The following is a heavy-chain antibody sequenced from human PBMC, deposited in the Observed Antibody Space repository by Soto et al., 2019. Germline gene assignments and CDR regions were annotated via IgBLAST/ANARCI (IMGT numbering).Heavy chain of an antibody. CDR3: ARDAEADSSSWYKYFDY. CDR2: INAGNGNT. J-gene: IGHJ4*02. CDR1: GYTFTSYA. D-gene: IGHD6-13*01. Sequence: VKVSCKASGYTFTSYAMHWVRQAPGQRLEWMGWINAGNGNTKYSQKFQGRVTITRDTSASTAYMELSSLRSEDTAVYYCARDAEADSSSWYKYFDYGGQGTLVTVSS. V-gene: IGHV1-3*01.